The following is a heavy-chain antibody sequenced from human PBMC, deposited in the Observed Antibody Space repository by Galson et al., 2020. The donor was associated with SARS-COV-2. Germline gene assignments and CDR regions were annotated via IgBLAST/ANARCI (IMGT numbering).Heavy chain of an antibody. Sequence: SLKISCAASGFTFDDYAMHWVRQAPGKGLEWVSGISWNSGSIGYADSVKGRFTISRDNAKNSLYLQMNSLRAEDTALYYCAKDQVDYYDSSGYAGAFDIWGQGTMVTVSS. CDR3: AKDQVDYYDSSGYAGAFDI. CDR1: GFTFDDYA. CDR2: ISWNSGSI. V-gene: IGHV3-9*01. D-gene: IGHD3-22*01. J-gene: IGHJ3*02.